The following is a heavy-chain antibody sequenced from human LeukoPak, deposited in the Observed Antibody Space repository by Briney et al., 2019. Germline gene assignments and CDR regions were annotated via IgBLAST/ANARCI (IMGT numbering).Heavy chain of an antibody. V-gene: IGHV4-4*02. Sequence: PSETLSLTCTVSGGSISSSNWWSWVRQPPGKGLEWIGEIYHGGSTNYNPSLKSRVTISVDKSKNQFSLKLSSVTAADTAVYYCARGQRITIFGVVDNYYYGMDVWGQGTTVTVSS. CDR3: ARGQRITIFGVVDNYYYGMDV. J-gene: IGHJ6*02. CDR2: IYHGGST. CDR1: GGSISSSNW. D-gene: IGHD3-3*01.